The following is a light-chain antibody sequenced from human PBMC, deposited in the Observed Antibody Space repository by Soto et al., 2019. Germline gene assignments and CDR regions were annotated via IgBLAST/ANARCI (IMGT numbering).Light chain of an antibody. CDR2: EVS. V-gene: IGLV2-14*01. CDR3: SSYTSSSTLYV. Sequence: QSALTQPASVSGSPGQSITISCTVTRSDVGGYKYVSWYQQHPGKAPKLMIYEVSNRPSGVSNRFSGSKSGNTAFLTISGLQAEDEAGYYCSSYTSSSTLYVFGTGTKVTVL. CDR1: RSDVGGYKY. J-gene: IGLJ1*01.